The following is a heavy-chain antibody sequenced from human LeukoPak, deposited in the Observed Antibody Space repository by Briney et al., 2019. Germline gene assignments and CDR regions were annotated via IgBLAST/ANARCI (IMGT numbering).Heavy chain of an antibody. V-gene: IGHV3-7*05. D-gene: IGHD5-18*01. Sequence: GGSLRLSCAASGFTFSGYWMSWVRQAPGKGLEWVANIKDDGSEKYFVDPVKGRFTISRDNAKNSLYLQMNSLRAEDTAVYYCVRGGFTFGSWGQGTLVIVSS. CDR3: VRGGFTFGS. J-gene: IGHJ5*02. CDR2: IKDDGSEK. CDR1: GFTFSGYW.